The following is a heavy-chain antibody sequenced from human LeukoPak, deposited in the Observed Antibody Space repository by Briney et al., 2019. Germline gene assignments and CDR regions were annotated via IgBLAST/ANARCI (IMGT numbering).Heavy chain of an antibody. CDR3: ARGGVDYFDY. Sequence: SETLSLTSTVSGGSLSSYYWSWIRQPPGKGLEWIGYIYYSGSTNYNPSLKSRVTISVDTSKNQFSLKLSSVTAADTAVYYCARGGVDYFDYWGQGTLVTVSS. CDR2: IYYSGST. CDR1: GGSLSSYY. V-gene: IGHV4-59*01. D-gene: IGHD1-26*01. J-gene: IGHJ4*02.